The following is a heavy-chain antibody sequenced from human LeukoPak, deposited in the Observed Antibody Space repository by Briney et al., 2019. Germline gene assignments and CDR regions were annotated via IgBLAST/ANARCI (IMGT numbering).Heavy chain of an antibody. V-gene: IGHV3-33*01. CDR3: ARDPGVRWLVGFDY. Sequence: GGSLRFSCAASGFTFSSYGMHWVRQAPGKGLEWVAVIWYDGSNKYYADSVKGRFTISRDNSKNTLYLQMDSLRAEDTAVYYCARDPGVRWLVGFDYWGQGTLVTVSS. CDR1: GFTFSSYG. CDR2: IWYDGSNK. J-gene: IGHJ4*02. D-gene: IGHD6-19*01.